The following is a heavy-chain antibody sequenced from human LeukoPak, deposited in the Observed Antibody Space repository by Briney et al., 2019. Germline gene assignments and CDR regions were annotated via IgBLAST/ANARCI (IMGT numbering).Heavy chain of an antibody. J-gene: IGHJ4*02. Sequence: SQTLSLTCTVSGGSISSGDYYWSWIRQPPGKGLEWIGSIYHSGSTYYNPSLKSRVTISVDMTKNQFSLKLSSVTAADTAVYYCANTPYSLRVSGGSLYYFDYWGQGTLVTVSS. CDR2: IYHSGST. V-gene: IGHV4-30-4*08. D-gene: IGHD2-15*01. CDR3: ANTPYSLRVSGGSLYYFDY. CDR1: GGSISSGDYY.